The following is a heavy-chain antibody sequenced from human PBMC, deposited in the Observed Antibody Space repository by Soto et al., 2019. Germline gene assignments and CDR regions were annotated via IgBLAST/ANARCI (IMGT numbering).Heavy chain of an antibody. J-gene: IGHJ5*02. D-gene: IGHD4-17*01. V-gene: IGHV3-64*01. CDR3: ARGSNDYGDYPNWFDP. CDR2: ISSNGGST. Sequence: EVQLVESGGGLVQPGGSLRLSCAASGFTFSSYAMHWVRQAPGTGLEYVSAISSNGGSTYYANSVKGRFTISRDNSKNTLYLQMGSLRAEDMAVYYCARGSNDYGDYPNWFDPWGQGTLVTVSS. CDR1: GFTFSSYA.